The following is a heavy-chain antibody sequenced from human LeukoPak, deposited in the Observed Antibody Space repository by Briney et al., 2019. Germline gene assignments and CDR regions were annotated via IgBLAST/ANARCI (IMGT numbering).Heavy chain of an antibody. Sequence: RGSLRLSCAASGFTFSGSAMHWVCQASGKGLEWVGRIRSKANSYATAYAASVKGRFTISRDDSKNTAYLQMNSLKTEDTAVYYCTSQITMVRGVVSFDYWGQRTVVPVSS. J-gene: IGHJ4*02. D-gene: IGHD3-10*01. CDR3: TSQITMVRGVVSFDY. V-gene: IGHV3-73*01. CDR2: IRSKANSYAT. CDR1: GFTFSGSA.